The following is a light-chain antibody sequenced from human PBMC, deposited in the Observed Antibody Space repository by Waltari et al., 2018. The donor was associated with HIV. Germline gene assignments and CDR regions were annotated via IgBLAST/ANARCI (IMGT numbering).Light chain of an antibody. CDR3: SSYTTGSTPLYV. CDR2: EVT. Sequence: QSALTQPASVSGSPGQSITISCTGTNTDVGGYHYVSWYQHHPDKAPKLVIYEVTNRPSGVSNRFSGSKSGNTASLTISGLQADDEADYYCSSYTTGSTPLYVFGTGTKVTVL. CDR1: NTDVGGYHY. V-gene: IGLV2-14*01. J-gene: IGLJ1*01.